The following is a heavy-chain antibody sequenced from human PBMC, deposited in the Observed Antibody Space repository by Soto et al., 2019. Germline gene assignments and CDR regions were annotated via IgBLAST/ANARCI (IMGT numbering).Heavy chain of an antibody. J-gene: IGHJ6*02. V-gene: IGHV3-30-3*01. D-gene: IGHD2-2*01. CDR2: ISYDGSNK. Sequence: QVQLVESGGGVVQPGRSLRLSCAASGFTFSSYAMHWVRQAPGKGLEWVAVISYDGSNKYYADSVKGRFTISRDNSKNTXXLXMXXLRAEDTAVYYCARDGEGYCISTSCYRYYYYGMDVWGQGTTVTVSS. CDR3: ARDGEGYCISTSCYRYYYYGMDV. CDR1: GFTFSSYA.